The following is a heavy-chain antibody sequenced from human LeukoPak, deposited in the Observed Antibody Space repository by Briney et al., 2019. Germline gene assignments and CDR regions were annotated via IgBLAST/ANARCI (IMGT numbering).Heavy chain of an antibody. D-gene: IGHD6-6*01. V-gene: IGHV4-38-2*01. Sequence: PSETLSLTCAVSGYSISSGYYCGWIRQPPGKGLEWIGSIYHSGSTYYNPSLKSRVTISVDTSKNQFSLKLSSVTAADTAVYYCASKRDIAARPLDYWGQGTLVTVSS. CDR3: ASKRDIAARPLDY. CDR1: GYSISSGYY. J-gene: IGHJ4*02. CDR2: IYHSGST.